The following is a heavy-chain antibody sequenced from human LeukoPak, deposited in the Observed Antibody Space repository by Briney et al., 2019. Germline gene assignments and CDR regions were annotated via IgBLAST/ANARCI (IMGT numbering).Heavy chain of an antibody. J-gene: IGHJ6*04. D-gene: IGHD3-10*01. CDR2: ISYDGSNK. V-gene: IGHV3-30*04. CDR1: GFTFSGYA. Sequence: GGSLRLSCAASGFTFSGYAMHWVRQAPGKGLEWVAVISYDGSNKYYADSVKGRFTISRDNSKNTLYLQMNSLRAEDTAVYYCARGAVTMVRYYGMDVWGKGTTVTVSS. CDR3: ARGAVTMVRYYGMDV.